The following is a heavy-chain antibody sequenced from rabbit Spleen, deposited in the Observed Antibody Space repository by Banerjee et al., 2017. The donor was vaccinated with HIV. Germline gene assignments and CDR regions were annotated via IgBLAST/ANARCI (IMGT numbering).Heavy chain of an antibody. V-gene: IGHV1S45*01. Sequence: QEQLEESGGDLVKPEGSLTLTCTASGFSFSSTYWIFWVRQAPGKGLEWIGCIYTGNGKNYYASWAKGRFTISKTSSTTVTLQMTSLTAADTATYFCARDAGSYDYIDGYFNLWGPGTLVTVS. D-gene: IGHD8-1*01. CDR3: ARDAGSYDYIDGYFNL. J-gene: IGHJ4*01. CDR2: IYTGNGKN. CDR1: GFSFSSTYW.